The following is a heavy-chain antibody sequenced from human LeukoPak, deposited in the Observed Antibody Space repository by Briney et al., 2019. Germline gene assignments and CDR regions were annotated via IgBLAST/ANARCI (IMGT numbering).Heavy chain of an antibody. CDR2: IWYDGSNK. V-gene: IGHV3-33*01. D-gene: IGHD3-10*01. Sequence: GGSLRLSRAASGFTFSSYGMHWVRQAPGKGLEWVAVIWYDGSNKYYADSVKGRFTISRDNSKNTLYLQMNSLRAEDTAVYYCARGQRKVLLWFGELLYYFDYWGQGTLVTVSS. CDR3: ARGQRKVLLWFGELLYYFDY. CDR1: GFTFSSYG. J-gene: IGHJ4*02.